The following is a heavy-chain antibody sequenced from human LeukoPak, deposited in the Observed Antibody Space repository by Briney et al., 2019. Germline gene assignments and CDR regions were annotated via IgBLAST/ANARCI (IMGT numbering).Heavy chain of an antibody. CDR3: ARVALIYGDYGYWFDP. Sequence: PSETLSLTCTVSGGSISSGGYYWSWIRQRPGKGLEWIGYIYYSGSTYYNPSLKRRVTISVDTSKNQFSLKLSSVTAADTAVYYCARVALIYGDYGYWFDPWGQGTLVTVSS. J-gene: IGHJ5*02. CDR2: IYYSGST. D-gene: IGHD4-17*01. CDR1: GGSISSGGYY. V-gene: IGHV4-31*03.